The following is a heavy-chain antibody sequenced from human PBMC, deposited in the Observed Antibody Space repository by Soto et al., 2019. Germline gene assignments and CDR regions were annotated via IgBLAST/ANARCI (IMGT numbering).Heavy chain of an antibody. J-gene: IGHJ5*02. V-gene: IGHV4-34*01. CDR1: GGSFSGYY. CDR3: ARGKSLYDFWSGPFDP. Sequence: SGTLSLTCAVYGGSFSGYYWSWIRQPPGKGLEWIGEINHSGSTNYNPSLKSRVTISVDTSKNQFSLKLSSVTAADTAVYYCARGKSLYDFWSGPFDPWGQGTLVTVSS. CDR2: INHSGST. D-gene: IGHD3-3*01.